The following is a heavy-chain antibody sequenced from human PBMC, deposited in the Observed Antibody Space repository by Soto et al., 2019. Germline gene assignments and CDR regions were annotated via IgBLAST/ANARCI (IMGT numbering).Heavy chain of an antibody. Sequence: GGSLRLSCAASGFTFSSYWMHWVRQAPGKGLVWVSRINPDGSAANYADSVKGRFTISRDNAKNILYLQINSLRAEDTAVFYCGRGGSDSPMAPGYRGQGTLVTVS. V-gene: IGHV3-74*01. CDR2: INPDGSAA. CDR3: GRGGSDSPMAPGY. D-gene: IGHD5-18*01. CDR1: GFTFSSYW. J-gene: IGHJ4*02.